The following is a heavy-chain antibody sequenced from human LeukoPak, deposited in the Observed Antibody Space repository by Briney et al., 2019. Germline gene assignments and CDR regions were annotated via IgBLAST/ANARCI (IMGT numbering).Heavy chain of an antibody. J-gene: IGHJ3*02. Sequence: GGSLRLSCAASGFTFSSYSMNWVRQAPGKGLEWVSSISSSSSYIYYADSVKGRFTISRDNAKNSLYLQMNSLRAEDTAVYYCARAYYDFWSGRENDAFDIWGQGTMVTVSS. CDR3: ARAYYDFWSGRENDAFDI. V-gene: IGHV3-21*01. CDR1: GFTFSSYS. CDR2: ISSSSSYI. D-gene: IGHD3-3*01.